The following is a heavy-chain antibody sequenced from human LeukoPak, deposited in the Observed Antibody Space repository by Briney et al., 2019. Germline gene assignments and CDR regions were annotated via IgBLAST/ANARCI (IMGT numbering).Heavy chain of an antibody. CDR3: ARVRAAVAHHYYYYYGMDV. D-gene: IGHD6-19*01. V-gene: IGHV4-34*01. Sequence: PSETLSLTCAVYGGSFSGYYWSWIRQPPGKGLEWIGEINHSGSTNYNPSLKSRVTISVDTSKNQFSLKLSSVTAADTAVYYCARVRAAVAHHYYYYYGMDVWGQGTTVTVSS. CDR2: INHSGST. CDR1: GGSFSGYY. J-gene: IGHJ6*02.